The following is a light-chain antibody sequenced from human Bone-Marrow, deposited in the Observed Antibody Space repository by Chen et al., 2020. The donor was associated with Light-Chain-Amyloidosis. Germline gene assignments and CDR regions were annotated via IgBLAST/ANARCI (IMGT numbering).Light chain of an antibody. CDR3: QSADSSGTYEVI. Sequence: SYELPQPPSVSVSPGQTARITCSGDALPKQYAYWYQQKPGQAPVLVIYKDSERPSGIPERFSGSSSGTTATLTISGVQAEDEADYHCQSADSSGTYEVIFGGGTKLTVL. CDR2: KDS. J-gene: IGLJ2*01. CDR1: ALPKQY. V-gene: IGLV3-25*03.